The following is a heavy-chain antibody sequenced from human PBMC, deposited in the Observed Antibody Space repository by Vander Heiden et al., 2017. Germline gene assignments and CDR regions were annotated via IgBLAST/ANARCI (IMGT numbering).Heavy chain of an antibody. CDR2: IKQDGSEK. CDR1: GFTFSSYW. Sequence: EVQLVESGGGLVQPGGSLRLSCAASGFTFSSYWMGWVRQAPGEGLEWVANIKQDGSEKYYVDSVKGRFTISRDNAKNSLYLQMNSLRAEDTAVYYCARVGGYCSSTSCYTRSFDYWGQGTLVTVSS. V-gene: IGHV3-7*03. J-gene: IGHJ4*02. D-gene: IGHD2-2*02. CDR3: ARVGGYCSSTSCYTRSFDY.